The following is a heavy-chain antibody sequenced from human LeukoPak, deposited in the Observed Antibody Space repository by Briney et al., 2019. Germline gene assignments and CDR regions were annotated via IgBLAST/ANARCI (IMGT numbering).Heavy chain of an antibody. V-gene: IGHV1-46*01. CDR3: TRTYYYDSSGYYCGRDAFDI. J-gene: IGHJ3*02. D-gene: IGHD3-22*01. CDR2: ISPSGGST. Sequence: GASVKVSCKASGYTFTTYYIHWVRQAPGQGLEWMGIISPSGGSTSYAQKFQGRVTMTRDTSTSTVYMELSSLRSEDTAVYYCTRTYYYDSSGYYCGRDAFDIWGQGTMVTVSS. CDR1: GYTFTTYY.